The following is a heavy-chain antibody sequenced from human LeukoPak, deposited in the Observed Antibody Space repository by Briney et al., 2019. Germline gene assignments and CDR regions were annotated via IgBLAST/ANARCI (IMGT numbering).Heavy chain of an antibody. Sequence: PGGSLRLSCVASGFTFSNYWVHWVRHVPGKGLVWVSRIQSDGSSPDYADSVKGRFTISRDNSKNTQSLQMNSLRAEDTAVYYCAKDDDWGRYKHWGQGTLVTVSS. CDR1: GFTFSNYW. CDR3: AKDDDWGRYKH. V-gene: IGHV3-74*01. D-gene: IGHD3-16*01. CDR2: IQSDGSSP. J-gene: IGHJ1*01.